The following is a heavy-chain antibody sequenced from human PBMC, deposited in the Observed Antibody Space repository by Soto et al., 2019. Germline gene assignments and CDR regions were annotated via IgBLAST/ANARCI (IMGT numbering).Heavy chain of an antibody. V-gene: IGHV3-21*01. Sequence: EVQLVESGGGLVKPEGSLRLSCAASGFTFSSYSMNWVRQAPGKGLEWVSSITSSSSYMSYADSVKGRFTISRDNAKNSLYLQMNSLRAEDTAVYYCARGGRAFDYWGQGTLVTVSS. CDR3: ARGGRAFDY. D-gene: IGHD1-26*01. CDR1: GFTFSSYS. J-gene: IGHJ4*02. CDR2: ITSSSSYM.